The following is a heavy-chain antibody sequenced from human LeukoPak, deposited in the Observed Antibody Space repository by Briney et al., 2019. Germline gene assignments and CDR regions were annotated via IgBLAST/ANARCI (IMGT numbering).Heavy chain of an antibody. V-gene: IGHV1-18*01. CDR1: GYTFTSYG. CDR3: ARDRGTWIQLWLIDY. Sequence: GASVKVSCKASGYTFTSYGISWVRQAPGQGLEWMGWISAYNGSTNYAQKFQGRVTVTTDTSTSTAYMELRSLRSDDTAVYYCARDRGTWIQLWLIDYWGQGTLVTVSS. CDR2: ISAYNGST. D-gene: IGHD5-18*01. J-gene: IGHJ4*02.